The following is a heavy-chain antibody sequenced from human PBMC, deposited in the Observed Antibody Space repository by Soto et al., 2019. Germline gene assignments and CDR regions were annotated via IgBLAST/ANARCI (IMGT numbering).Heavy chain of an antibody. CDR3: AREYGSGSFNYGMDV. J-gene: IGHJ6*02. V-gene: IGHV1-69*13. CDR1: GGTFSSYA. D-gene: IGHD3-10*01. Sequence: SVKVSCKASGGTFSSYAISWVRQAPGQGLEWMGGIIPIFGTANYAQKFQGRVTITADESASTAYMELSSLRSEDTAVYYCAREYGSGSFNYGMDVWGQGTTVTVSS. CDR2: IIPIFGTA.